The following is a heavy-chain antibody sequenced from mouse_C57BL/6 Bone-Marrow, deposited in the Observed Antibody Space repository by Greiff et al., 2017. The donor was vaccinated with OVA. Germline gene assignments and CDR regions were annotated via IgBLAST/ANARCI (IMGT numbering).Heavy chain of an antibody. Sequence: VQLQQSGAELAKPGASVKLSCKASGYTFTSYWMHWVKQRPGQGLEWIGYINPSSGYTKYNQKFKDKATLTADKSSSTAYMQLSSLTYEDSAFYYCARGRIITTVVAYYFDYWGQGTTLTVSS. J-gene: IGHJ2*01. V-gene: IGHV1-7*01. D-gene: IGHD1-1*01. CDR3: ARGRIITTVVAYYFDY. CDR2: INPSSGYT. CDR1: GYTFTSYW.